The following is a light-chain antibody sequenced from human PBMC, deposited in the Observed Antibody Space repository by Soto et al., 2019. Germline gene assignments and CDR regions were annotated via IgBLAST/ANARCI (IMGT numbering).Light chain of an antibody. V-gene: IGLV1-47*01. Sequence: QSVLTQPPSASGTPGQRVTISCFGSSSNIGRNYIHWYQQLTGAAPKLLIYRTNQRPSEVPDRFSASKSGTSGSLAISDLRAEDEADYYCAAWDDSLNAWVFGGGTQLT. CDR1: SSNIGRNY. CDR2: RTN. CDR3: AAWDDSLNAWV. J-gene: IGLJ3*02.